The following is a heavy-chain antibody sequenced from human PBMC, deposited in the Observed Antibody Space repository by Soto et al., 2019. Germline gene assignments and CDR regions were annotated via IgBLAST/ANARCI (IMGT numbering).Heavy chain of an antibody. V-gene: IGHV1-18*01. CDR2: ISAHNGNT. Sequence: QVQLVQSGAEVKKPGASVKVSCKASGYTFTSYGISCVRQAPGQGLELMGWISAHNGNTKYAQKLQGRVTVTTDTSTSTAYMELSSLRADDTAVYYCARDLSRGLFDYWGHVTLVNVSS. CDR3: ARDLSRGLFDY. J-gene: IGHJ4*01. CDR1: GYTFTSYG. D-gene: IGHD6-13*01.